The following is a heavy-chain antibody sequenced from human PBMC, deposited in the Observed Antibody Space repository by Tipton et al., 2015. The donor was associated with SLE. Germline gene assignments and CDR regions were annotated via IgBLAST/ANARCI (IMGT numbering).Heavy chain of an antibody. CDR3: ASQGAAGNH. J-gene: IGHJ5*02. CDR1: GGSISSSSYY. Sequence: LRLSCTVSGGSISSSSYYWGWIRQPPGKGLEWIGSIYYSGSTYYNPSLKSRVTISVDTSKNQFSLKLSSVTAADTAVYYCASQGAAGNHWGQGTLVTVSS. V-gene: IGHV4-39*01. D-gene: IGHD6-13*01. CDR2: IYYSGST.